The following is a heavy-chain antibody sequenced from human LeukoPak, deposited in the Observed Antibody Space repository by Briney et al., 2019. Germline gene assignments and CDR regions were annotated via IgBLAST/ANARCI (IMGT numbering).Heavy chain of an antibody. Sequence: PGGSLRLSCAASGFTFNSYGMTWVRQAPGKGLEWVSAISGSGGSTYYADSVKGRFTISRDNSKNTLYLQMNSLRAEDTAVYYCAKFRDSSGYYYRFDYWGQGALVTVSS. D-gene: IGHD3-22*01. CDR2: ISGSGGST. CDR3: AKFRDSSGYYYRFDY. CDR1: GFTFNSYG. J-gene: IGHJ4*02. V-gene: IGHV3-23*01.